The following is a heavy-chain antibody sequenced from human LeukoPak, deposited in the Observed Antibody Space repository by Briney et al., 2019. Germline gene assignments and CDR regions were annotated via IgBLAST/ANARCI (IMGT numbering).Heavy chain of an antibody. D-gene: IGHD3-10*01. V-gene: IGHV3-30*03. CDR2: ISYDGSNV. J-gene: IGHJ5*02. CDR1: GFSFRSYV. Sequence: GGSLRLSGAASGFSFRSYVMHWVRQTPGTGLEWVAVISYDGSNVNYTDSVKGRFIISRDNSKHTLYLQMNSLRAEDTAVYYCARGFYGAGSYRWFHPWGQGALVTVSS. CDR3: ARGFYGAGSYRWFHP.